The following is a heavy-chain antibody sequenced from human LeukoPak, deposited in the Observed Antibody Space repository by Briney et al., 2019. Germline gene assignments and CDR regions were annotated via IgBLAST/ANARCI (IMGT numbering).Heavy chain of an antibody. J-gene: IGHJ3*02. CDR1: GGTFSSYA. V-gene: IGHV1-69*04. D-gene: IGHD3-10*01. CDR2: IIPILGIA. Sequence: EASVKVSCKASGGTFSSYAISWVRQALGQGLEWMGRIIPILGIANYAQKFQGRVTITADKSTSTAYMELSSLRSEDTAVYYCARQRRWVRVRGAMGAFDIWGQGTMVTVSS. CDR3: ARQRRWVRVRGAMGAFDI.